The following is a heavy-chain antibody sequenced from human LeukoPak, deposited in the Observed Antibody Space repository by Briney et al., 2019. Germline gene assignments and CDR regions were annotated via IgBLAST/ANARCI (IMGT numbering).Heavy chain of an antibody. CDR2: INHSGST. CDR1: GGSFSGYC. CDR3: ATRKTTISYYYYGMDV. V-gene: IGHV4-34*01. D-gene: IGHD4-11*01. J-gene: IGHJ6*02. Sequence: SETLSLTCAVYGGSFSGYCWSWIRQPPGKGLEWIGEINHSGSTNYNPSLKSRVTISVDTSKNQFSLKLSSVTAADTAVYYCATRKTTISYYYYGMDVWGQGTTVTVSS.